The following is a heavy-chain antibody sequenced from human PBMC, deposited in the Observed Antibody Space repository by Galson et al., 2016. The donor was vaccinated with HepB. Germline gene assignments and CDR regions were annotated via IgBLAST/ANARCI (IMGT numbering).Heavy chain of an antibody. V-gene: IGHV1-46*01. D-gene: IGHD6-19*01. CDR3: ARSYSRGWLPLNYHYYYGMDV. CDR2: INPNGGST. Sequence: SVKVSCKASGYTFTSYYIHWVRQAPGQGLEWMGIINPNGGSTGYAQKFQGIVTMTRDTSTSTVYMDLSSLRSEDTAVYYCARSYSRGWLPLNYHYYYGMDVWGQGTTVTVSS. CDR1: GYTFTSYY. J-gene: IGHJ6*02.